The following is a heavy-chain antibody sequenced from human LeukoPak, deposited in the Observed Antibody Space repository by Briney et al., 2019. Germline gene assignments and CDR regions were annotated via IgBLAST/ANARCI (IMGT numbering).Heavy chain of an antibody. Sequence: SVKVSCKASGGTFTSYTISWVRQAPGQGLEWMGGIIPIFGIANYAQKFQGRVTITADKSTSTAYMDLSSLRSEDTAVYYCASEYQLLNYYYYGMDVWGQGTTVTVSS. J-gene: IGHJ6*02. CDR2: IIPIFGIA. CDR3: ASEYQLLNYYYYGMDV. V-gene: IGHV1-69*10. D-gene: IGHD2-2*01. CDR1: GGTFTSYT.